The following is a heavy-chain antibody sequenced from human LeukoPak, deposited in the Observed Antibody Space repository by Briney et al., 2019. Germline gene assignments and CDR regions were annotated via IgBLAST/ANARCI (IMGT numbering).Heavy chain of an antibody. Sequence: SETLSLTCTASGDSISSSSYFWGWIRQPPGKGLEWIGSIYYSGSTSYSPSLKSRVTIPVDTSKSQFSLKLSSVTAADTAVYYCARDRRRDGYNFDIWGQGTLVTVSS. CDR1: GDSISSSSYF. D-gene: IGHD5-24*01. CDR2: IYYSGST. V-gene: IGHV4-39*07. J-gene: IGHJ4*02. CDR3: ARDRRRDGYNFDI.